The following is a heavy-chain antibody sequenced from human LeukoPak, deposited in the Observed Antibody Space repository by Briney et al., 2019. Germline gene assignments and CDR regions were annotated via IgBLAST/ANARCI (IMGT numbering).Heavy chain of an antibody. J-gene: IGHJ5*02. V-gene: IGHV3-30*14. CDR3: ARERRGYGYGTLDL. CDR2: ISDNGLRT. Sequence: PGRSLSLSCVASGIDFNVYEMHWVRQSPGKGLEWVALISDNGLRTNYAESLKGRFTVSRDNSMNTINLQMNNLKVEDTAVYFCARERRGYGYGTLDLWGQGTLVSVSS. D-gene: IGHD5-12*01. CDR1: GIDFNVYE.